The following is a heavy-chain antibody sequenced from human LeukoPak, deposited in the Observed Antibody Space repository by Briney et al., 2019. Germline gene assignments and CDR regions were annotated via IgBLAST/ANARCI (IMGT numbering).Heavy chain of an antibody. J-gene: IGHJ4*02. CDR2: INPNSGGT. V-gene: IGHV1-2*02. Sequence: GASVKVSCKASGYTFTGYYMHWVRQAPGQGLEWMGWINPNSGGTNYAQKFQGRVTMTRDTSISTAYMELSRLRSDDTAVYYCARGIAARPRYFDYWGQGTLVTVSS. CDR1: GYTFTGYY. CDR3: ARGIAARPRYFDY. D-gene: IGHD6-6*01.